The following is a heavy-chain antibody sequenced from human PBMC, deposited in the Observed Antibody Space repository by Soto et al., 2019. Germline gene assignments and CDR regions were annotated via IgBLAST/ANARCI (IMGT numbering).Heavy chain of an antibody. J-gene: IGHJ4*02. D-gene: IGHD2-2*01. CDR3: ARAKYGDY. V-gene: IGHV1-18*01. Sequence: QVHLVQSGAEVKKPGASVKVSCKGSGYGFTTYGITWVRQAPGQGLEWMAWISAHNGNTNYAQKLQGRVTVTRDTSTSTTYMERRRLRPDDTAAYYCARAKYGDYWGQGALVTVSS. CDR1: GYGFTTYG. CDR2: ISAHNGNT.